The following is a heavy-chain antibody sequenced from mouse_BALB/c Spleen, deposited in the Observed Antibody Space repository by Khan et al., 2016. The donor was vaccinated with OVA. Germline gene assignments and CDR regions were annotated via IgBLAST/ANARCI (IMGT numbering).Heavy chain of an antibody. CDR3: TRSYDSYYFDY. D-gene: IGHD2-4*01. CDR2: IYPGISDT. V-gene: IGHV1-5*01. CDR1: GYSFASYW. J-gene: IGHJ2*01. Sequence: VQLKQSGTVLARPGASVKMSCKASGYSFASYWMHWVKQRPGQGLEWIGTIYPGISDTRYNQKFKGKATLTAVSSASTAYMEFSSLTNEDSAVYYCTRSYDSYYFDYWGQGTTLTVSS.